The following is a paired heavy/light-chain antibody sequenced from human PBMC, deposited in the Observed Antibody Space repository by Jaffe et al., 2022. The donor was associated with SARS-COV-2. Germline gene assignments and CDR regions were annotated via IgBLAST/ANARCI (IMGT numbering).Light chain of an antibody. J-gene: IGKJ4*01. CDR1: QGLLHNDRKTY. CDR3: MQSLQLPLT. Sequence: DIVMTQTPVTLSVTPGQPASISCKSSQGLLHNDRKTYLYWFLQKPGQPPHLLIYEVSNRFSGVPDRFSGSGSGTDFTLKISRVEADDVGIYFCMQSLQLPLTFGGGTKLEVK. V-gene: IGKV2D-29*01. CDR2: EVS.
Heavy chain of an antibody. Sequence: QVQLVQSGAEVQKPGASVNVSCKTSGYTFTDYNIHWVRQAPGQGLEWIGWVKPNRGNPNYAQQFQGRVSMTWDMSMSTAYMELSRLTSDDTAVYFCARDLPRINHSYVYYGMDVWGQGTTVTVSS. V-gene: IGHV1-2*02. CDR2: VKPNRGNP. J-gene: IGHJ6*02. CDR3: ARDLPRINHSYVYYGMDV. D-gene: IGHD3-10*01. CDR1: GYTFTDYN.